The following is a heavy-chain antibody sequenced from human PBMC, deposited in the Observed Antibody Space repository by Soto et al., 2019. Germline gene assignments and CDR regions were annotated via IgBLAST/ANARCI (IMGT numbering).Heavy chain of an antibody. CDR2: ISPMFGKA. CDR3: AREVEAHTPVFGF. V-gene: IGHV1-69*01. Sequence: QVQLVQSGAEVKRPGSSVKVSCKASGGTFNNYAINWVRQAPGQGLEWMGDISPMFGKANYAQKFQGRVKITADDSTATAHLELSSLRSEDTALYFCAREVEAHTPVFGFWGQGSLVTVSS. J-gene: IGHJ4*02. D-gene: IGHD2-2*01. CDR1: GGTFNNYA.